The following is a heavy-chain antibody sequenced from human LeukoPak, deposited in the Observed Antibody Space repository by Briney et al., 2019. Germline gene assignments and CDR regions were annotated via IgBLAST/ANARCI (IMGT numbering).Heavy chain of an antibody. CDR3: ARGRYYGSGSSNWFDP. Sequence: SETLSLTCAVYGGSFSGYYWSWIRQPPGKGLEWIGEINHSGGTNYNPSLKSRVTISVDTTKNQFSLKLSSVTAADTAVYYCARGRYYGSGSSNWFDPWGQGTLVTVSS. J-gene: IGHJ5*02. CDR1: GGSFSGYY. CDR2: INHSGGT. V-gene: IGHV4-34*01. D-gene: IGHD3-10*01.